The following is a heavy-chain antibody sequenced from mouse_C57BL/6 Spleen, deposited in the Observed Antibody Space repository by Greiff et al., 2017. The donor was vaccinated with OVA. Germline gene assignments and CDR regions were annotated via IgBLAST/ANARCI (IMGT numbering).Heavy chain of an antibody. V-gene: IGHV5-9*01. CDR1: GFTFSSYT. J-gene: IGHJ3*01. D-gene: IGHD4-1*01. CDR2: ISGGGGNT. CDR3: ARHGGSNWGFAY. Sequence: EVQGVESGGGLVKPGGSLKLSCAASGFTFSSYTMSWFRQTPEKRLEWVATISGGGGNTYYPDSVKGRFTISRDNAKNTLYLQMSSLRSEDTALYYCARHGGSNWGFAYWGQGTLVTVSA.